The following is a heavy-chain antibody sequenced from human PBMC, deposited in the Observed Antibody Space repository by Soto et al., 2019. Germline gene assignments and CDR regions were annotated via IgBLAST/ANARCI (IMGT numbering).Heavy chain of an antibody. D-gene: IGHD3-9*01. CDR2: IIPIFGTA. V-gene: IGHV1-69*01. Sequence: QVQLVQSGAEVKKPGSSVKVSCKASGGTFSSYAISWVRQAPGQGLEWMGGIIPIFGTANYAQKFQGRVTITADESTSTAYMELSSLRSEDTAVYYCAREPASNYDILTGYYTANWFDPWGQGTLVTVSS. CDR1: GGTFSSYA. CDR3: AREPASNYDILTGYYTANWFDP. J-gene: IGHJ5*02.